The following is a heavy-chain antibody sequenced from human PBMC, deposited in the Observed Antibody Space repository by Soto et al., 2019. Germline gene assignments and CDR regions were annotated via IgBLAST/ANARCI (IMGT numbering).Heavy chain of an antibody. V-gene: IGHV1-69*13. CDR3: ARVTPSPPNPDSSSSYYYYGMDV. Sequence: VKVSCKASGGTFSSYAISWVRQAPGQGLEWMGGIIPIFGTANYAQKFQGRVTITADESTSTAYMELSSLRSEDTAVYYCARVTPSPPNPDSSSSYYYYGMDVWGQGTTVTVSS. J-gene: IGHJ6*02. CDR1: GGTFSSYA. D-gene: IGHD6-6*01. CDR2: IIPIFGTA.